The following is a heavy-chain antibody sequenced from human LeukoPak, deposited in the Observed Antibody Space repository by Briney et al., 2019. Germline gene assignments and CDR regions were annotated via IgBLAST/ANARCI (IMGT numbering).Heavy chain of an antibody. J-gene: IGHJ3*02. V-gene: IGHV4-34*01. CDR1: GGSFSGYY. D-gene: IGHD3-22*01. Sequence: SETLSLTCAVYGGSFSGYYWSWIRQPPGKGLEGIGEINHSVSTNYNPSLKSRVTISVDTSKNQFSLKLSSVTAADTAVYYCAREPIDTMIEHAFDIWGQGTMVTVSS. CDR3: AREPIDTMIEHAFDI. CDR2: INHSVST.